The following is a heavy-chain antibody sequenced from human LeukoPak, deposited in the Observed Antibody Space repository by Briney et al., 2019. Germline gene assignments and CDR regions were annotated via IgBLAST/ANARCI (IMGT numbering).Heavy chain of an antibody. D-gene: IGHD2-2*01. CDR1: GGTFSSYA. J-gene: IGHJ4*02. Sequence: SVKVSCKASGGTFSSYAISWVRQAPGQGLEWMGGIIPIFGIANYAQKLQGRVTITTDESTSTAYMELSSLRSEDAAVYYCAREGAQGGCSSTSCEYYFDYWGQGTLVTVSS. CDR2: IIPIFGIA. CDR3: AREGAQGGCSSTSCEYYFDY. V-gene: IGHV1-69*05.